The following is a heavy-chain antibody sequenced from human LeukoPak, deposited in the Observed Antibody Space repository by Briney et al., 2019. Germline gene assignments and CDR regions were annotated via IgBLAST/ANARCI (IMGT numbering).Heavy chain of an antibody. J-gene: IGHJ4*02. V-gene: IGHV3-7*01. D-gene: IGHD1-26*01. CDR3: TRDEAVGAPFDY. CDR1: GFTFSSYW. CDR2: IRQDGIEK. Sequence: GGSLRLSCEASGFTFSSYWMSWVRQAPGKGLEWVANIRQDGIEKNHVDSVKGRFTISRDNAKNTLYLHMNSLRAEDTAVYYCTRDEAVGAPFDYWGQGTLVTVSS.